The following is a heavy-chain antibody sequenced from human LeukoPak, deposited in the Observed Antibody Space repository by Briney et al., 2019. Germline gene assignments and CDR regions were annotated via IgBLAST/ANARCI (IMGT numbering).Heavy chain of an antibody. Sequence: GGSLRLSCAASGFTFSSYAMHWVRQAPGKGLEWVAVISYDGSNKYYADSVKGRFTISRDNSKNTLYLQMNSLRAEDTAVYYCARIPVRGVISTFDYWGQGTLVTVSS. CDR2: ISYDGSNK. CDR3: ARIPVRGVISTFDY. J-gene: IGHJ4*02. D-gene: IGHD3-10*01. CDR1: GFTFSSYA. V-gene: IGHV3-30*04.